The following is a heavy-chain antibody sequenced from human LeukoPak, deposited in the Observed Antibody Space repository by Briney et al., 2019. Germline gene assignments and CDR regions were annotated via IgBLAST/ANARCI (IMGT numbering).Heavy chain of an antibody. Sequence: GGSLRLSCAASGFTFDDYGMSWVRQAPGKGLEWVSYISSSGSSIHYADSVKGRFTISRDNAKNSLYLQMNSLRAEDTAVYYCAREQGDDGDYPNWFDPWGQGTLVTVSS. CDR2: ISSSGSSI. V-gene: IGHV3-48*03. J-gene: IGHJ5*02. D-gene: IGHD4-17*01. CDR3: AREQGDDGDYPNWFDP. CDR1: GFTFDDYG.